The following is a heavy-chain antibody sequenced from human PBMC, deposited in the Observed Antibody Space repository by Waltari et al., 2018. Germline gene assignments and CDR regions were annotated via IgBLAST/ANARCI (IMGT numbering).Heavy chain of an antibody. CDR2: ISSSSSTI. CDR3: ARGTATVTTY. V-gene: IGHV3-48*01. J-gene: IGHJ4*02. D-gene: IGHD4-17*01. Sequence: EVQLVESGGGLVQPGGSLRLSCAASGFTFSSYSMNWVRQAPGKGLEVVSYISSSSSTIYYADSVKGRFTISRDNAKNSLYLQMNSLRAEDTAVYYCARGTATVTTYWGQGTLVTVSS. CDR1: GFTFSSYS.